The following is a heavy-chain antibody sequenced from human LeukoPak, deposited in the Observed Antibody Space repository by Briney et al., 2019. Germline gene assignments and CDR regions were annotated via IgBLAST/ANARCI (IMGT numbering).Heavy chain of an antibody. CDR2: TYYSGTT. J-gene: IGHJ4*02. CDR3: AREAGHSSSWFDD. D-gene: IGHD6-13*01. CDR1: GGSISSYY. Sequence: SETLSLTCTVSGGSISSYYWIWVRQPPGKGREGIGYTYYSGTTNYNPSLRSRVNISVDTSKNQFSLKVKSVTAADTAVYFCAREAGHSSSWFDDWGQGTLVTVSS. V-gene: IGHV4-59*01.